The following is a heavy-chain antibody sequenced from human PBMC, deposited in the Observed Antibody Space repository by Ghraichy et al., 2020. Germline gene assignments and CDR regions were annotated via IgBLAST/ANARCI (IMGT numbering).Heavy chain of an antibody. CDR3: ARSAVDVATPTYYFGLDV. Sequence: ASVKVSCKASGHTFTAYYMHWVRQAPGQGLEWMGWVNPNSGGTDYAQKFQGRVTMTRDTSISTAYMELTRLTSDDTAVYYCARSAVDVATPTYYFGLDVWGQGTTVTVSS. V-gene: IGHV1-2*02. CDR2: VNPNSGGT. J-gene: IGHJ6*02. CDR1: GHTFTAYY. D-gene: IGHD5-24*01.